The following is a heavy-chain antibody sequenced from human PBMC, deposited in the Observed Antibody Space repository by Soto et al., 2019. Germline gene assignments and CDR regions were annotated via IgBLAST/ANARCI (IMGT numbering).Heavy chain of an antibody. V-gene: IGHV1-46*01. D-gene: IGHD6-13*01. CDR3: ARDYFAAAAGTGDYYYYYGMDV. CDR1: GYTFTSYY. CDR2: INPSGGST. Sequence: ASVKVSCKASGYTFTSYYMHWVRQAPGQGPEWMGIINPSGGSTSYAQKFQGRVTMTRDTSTSTVYMELSSLRSEDTAVYYCARDYFAAAAGTGDYYYYYGMDVWGQGTTVTVSS. J-gene: IGHJ6*02.